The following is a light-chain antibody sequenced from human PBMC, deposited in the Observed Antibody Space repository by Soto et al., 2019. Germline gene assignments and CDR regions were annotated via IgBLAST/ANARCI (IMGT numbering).Light chain of an antibody. V-gene: IGKV1-39*01. Sequence: DVHMTQSASSLFASVGHRVTITCRASQGIRNNLGWYQQKSGKAPKRLIYGTSNLQYGAPSRFSGSGYGTDFNLTISSLQTEDFATYYCQQSYSTPITFGQGTRLEIK. CDR3: QQSYSTPIT. J-gene: IGKJ5*01. CDR2: GTS. CDR1: QGIRNN.